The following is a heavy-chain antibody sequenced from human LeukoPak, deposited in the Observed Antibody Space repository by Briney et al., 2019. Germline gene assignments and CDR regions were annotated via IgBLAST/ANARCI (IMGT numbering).Heavy chain of an antibody. CDR3: ARTHRGGYCSSTSCYGTARYFDY. Sequence: SETLSLTCTVSGGSISSYYWSWLRQPPGKGLEWIGEINHSGSTNYNPSLKSRVTISVDTSKNQFSLKLSSVTAADTAVYYCARTHRGGYCSSTSCYGTARYFDYWGQGTLVTVSS. J-gene: IGHJ4*02. CDR2: INHSGST. V-gene: IGHV4-34*01. CDR1: GGSISSYY. D-gene: IGHD2-2*01.